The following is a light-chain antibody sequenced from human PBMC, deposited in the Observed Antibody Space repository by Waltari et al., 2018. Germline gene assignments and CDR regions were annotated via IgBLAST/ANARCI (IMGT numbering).Light chain of an antibody. CDR1: SNDVGGYGY. Sequence: QSALTQPASVSGSPGQSITISCTGTSNDVGGYGYVPWYQQYPGIAPKLIIYEVSYRPSGISTRFSGSKSGNTASLTISGLQADDEADYYCSSHTSTVPHVFGTGTRVTV. CDR3: SSHTSTVPHV. V-gene: IGLV2-14*03. CDR2: EVS. J-gene: IGLJ1*01.